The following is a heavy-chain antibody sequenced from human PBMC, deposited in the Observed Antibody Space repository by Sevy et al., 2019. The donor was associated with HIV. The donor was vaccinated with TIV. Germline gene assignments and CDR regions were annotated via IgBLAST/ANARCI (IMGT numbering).Heavy chain of an antibody. CDR2: ISGSGGST. Sequence: GGSLRLSCAASGFTFSSYAMSWVRQAPGKGLEWVSAISGSGGSTYYADSVKGRFTISRDNAKNTLYLQMNSLRAEDTAVYYCAKEYYYDSSGSVGAFDIWGQGTMVTVSS. CDR1: GFTFSSYA. J-gene: IGHJ3*02. D-gene: IGHD3-22*01. V-gene: IGHV3-23*01. CDR3: AKEYYYDSSGSVGAFDI.